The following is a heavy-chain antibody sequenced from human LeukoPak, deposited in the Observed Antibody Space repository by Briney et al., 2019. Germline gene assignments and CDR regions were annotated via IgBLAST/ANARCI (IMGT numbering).Heavy chain of an antibody. CDR1: GGSISRSRDY. D-gene: IGHD1-26*01. CDR2: IYYSGST. Sequence: SETLSLTCTVSGGSISRSRDYWGWIRQPPGKGLEWIGSIYYSGSTYYNPSLKSRVTISVDKSKNQFSLNLTSVTAADRAVYFCARAGRRTFAFDIWGPGTLVTVSS. J-gene: IGHJ3*02. CDR3: ARAGRRTFAFDI. V-gene: IGHV4-39*07.